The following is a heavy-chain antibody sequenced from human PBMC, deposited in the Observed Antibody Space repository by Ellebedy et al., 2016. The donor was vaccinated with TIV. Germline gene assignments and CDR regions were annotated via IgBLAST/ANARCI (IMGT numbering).Heavy chain of an antibody. CDR2: IRSDGSDA. Sequence: GESLKISCAASGFTFSGYGMHWVRQGPGKGLEWVGFIRSDGSDADYAESVKGRFTISRDNSRTTLFLQMKNLRPEDTARYYCARRGYSYENELDNWGQGTLVTVSS. CDR1: GFTFSGYG. V-gene: IGHV3-30*02. J-gene: IGHJ4*02. CDR3: ARRGYSYENELDN. D-gene: IGHD5-18*01.